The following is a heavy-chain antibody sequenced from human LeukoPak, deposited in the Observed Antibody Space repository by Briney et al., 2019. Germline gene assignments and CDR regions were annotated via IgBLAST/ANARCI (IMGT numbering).Heavy chain of an antibody. CDR1: GFTFSSYW. Sequence: PGGSLRLSCAASGFTFSSYWMGWVRQAPGKGLEWVANIKQDGSEKHYVDSVKGRFTISRDNAKNSLYLQMNSLRAEDTAVYYCARDRVCSSNSCYSFDYWGQGTLVTVSS. CDR2: IKQDGSEK. CDR3: ARDRVCSSNSCYSFDY. V-gene: IGHV3-7*01. D-gene: IGHD2-2*01. J-gene: IGHJ4*02.